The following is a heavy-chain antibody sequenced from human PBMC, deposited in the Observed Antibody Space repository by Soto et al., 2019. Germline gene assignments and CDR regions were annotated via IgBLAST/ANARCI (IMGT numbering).Heavy chain of an antibody. D-gene: IGHD2-2*01. CDR1: GFDFSSYA. CDR2: ISGTGVPT. J-gene: IGHJ5*02. Sequence: GGSLRLSCAASGFDFSSYAMSWVRQAPGKGLECISLISGTGVPTLYAESVKGRFSVSRDNSKDTLFLEMNNLGVDDTPMYYCAKSFCSSSSCFFLWVDPWGPGTLVTVSS. CDR3: AKSFCSSSSCFFLWVDP. V-gene: IGHV3-23*01.